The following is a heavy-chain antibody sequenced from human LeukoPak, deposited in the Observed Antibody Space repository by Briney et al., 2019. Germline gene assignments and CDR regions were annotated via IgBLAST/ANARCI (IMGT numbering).Heavy chain of an antibody. J-gene: IGHJ4*02. V-gene: IGHV1-2*02. CDR3: ARDNGALPYYFDS. CDR1: LYTFTGHY. D-gene: IGHD2-8*01. CDR2: IIPNTGGT. Sequence: ASVKVSCKASLYTFTGHYMHWVRQVPGQGLEWMGWIIPNTGGTDYAQKFQGRVTMTRDTSINTAYMELSSLRSDDTAIYYCARDNGALPYYFDSWGQGTLITVSS.